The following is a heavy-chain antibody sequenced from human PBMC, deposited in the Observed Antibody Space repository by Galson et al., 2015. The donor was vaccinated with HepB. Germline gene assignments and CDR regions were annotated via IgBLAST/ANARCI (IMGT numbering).Heavy chain of an antibody. CDR3: ARGSYDSGSSYTNYYSYMDV. D-gene: IGHD3-10*01. J-gene: IGHJ6*03. CDR1: GSSFSRNV. V-gene: IGHV1-69*10. CDR2: IIPLLGIA. Sequence: SVKVSCKASGSSFSRNVFSWVRQAPGHGLEWMGGIIPLLGIANYAQKLQGRLTVTADESTSTAYMELSSLRSEDTAVYYCARGSYDSGSSYTNYYSYMDVWGKGTTVTVSS.